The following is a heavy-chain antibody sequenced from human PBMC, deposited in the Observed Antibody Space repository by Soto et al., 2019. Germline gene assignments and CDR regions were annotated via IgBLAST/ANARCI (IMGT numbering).Heavy chain of an antibody. Sequence: GASMKVSWKDFGGTFTSNSIGWVRQAPVQGVEWMGWINVYNGNTKYAQQLQGRVTLTTYTSTSTAYMDLRSLRSDDTAVYYCARISKASSGLLHDYWGQGILVTV. CDR2: INVYNGNT. CDR1: GGTFTSNS. D-gene: IGHD6-19*01. CDR3: ARISKASSGLLHDY. V-gene: IGHV1-18*04. J-gene: IGHJ4*02.